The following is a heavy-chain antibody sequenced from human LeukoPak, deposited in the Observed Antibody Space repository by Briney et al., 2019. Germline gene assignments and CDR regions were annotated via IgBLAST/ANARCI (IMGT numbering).Heavy chain of an antibody. Sequence: GASVKVSCKASGYTFTGYYMHWVRQAPGQGLEWMGWINPNSGGTNYAQKFQGRVTMTRDTSISTAYMELSRLRSDDTAVYYCARVDNWELNDAFDIWGQGTMVTVSS. CDR2: INPNSGGT. CDR3: ARVDNWELNDAFDI. V-gene: IGHV1-2*02. CDR1: GYTFTGYY. D-gene: IGHD1-1*01. J-gene: IGHJ3*02.